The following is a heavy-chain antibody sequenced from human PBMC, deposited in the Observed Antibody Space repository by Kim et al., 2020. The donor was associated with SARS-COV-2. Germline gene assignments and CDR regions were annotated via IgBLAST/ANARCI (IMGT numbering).Heavy chain of an antibody. CDR1: GAYITNHY. V-gene: IGHV4-59*11. CDR2: VYHSGST. Sequence: SETLSLTCTVSGAYITNHYWSWIRQPPGKGLEWIGNVYHSGSTSYNPSLKSRVTMSVETSTRQFSLQLTSVTAADTAIYYCVREGYFDGGGFFFDFWGQG. D-gene: IGHD3-22*01. CDR3: VREGYFDGGGFFFDF. J-gene: IGHJ5*02.